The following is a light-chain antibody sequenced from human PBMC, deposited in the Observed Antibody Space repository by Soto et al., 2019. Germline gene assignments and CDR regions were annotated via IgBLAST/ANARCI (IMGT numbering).Light chain of an antibody. CDR1: SGDIGSYNL. Sequence: QSVLTQHASVSGSPGQSITISCTGTSGDIGSYNLVSWYQQHPGKAPKLMIYEGSKRPSGVSNRFSGSKSGNTASLTISGLQAEDEADYYCSSYAGSSTYVFGTGTKVTVL. J-gene: IGLJ1*01. V-gene: IGLV2-23*01. CDR3: SSYAGSSTYV. CDR2: EGS.